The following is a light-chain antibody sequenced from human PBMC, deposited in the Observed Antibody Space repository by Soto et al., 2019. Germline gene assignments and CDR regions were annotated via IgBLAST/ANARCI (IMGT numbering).Light chain of an antibody. CDR2: GAS. CDR1: QSVSNN. J-gene: IGKJ4*01. CDR3: QQYIRWALT. Sequence: EIVLTQSPGPLSLSTGERATLSCRASQSVSNNYLAWYQQKPGQAPRXLIYGASTMATGTPARFSGSGSGTEFTLTISSLQSEDFAVYYCQQYIRWALTFGGGTKVDLK. V-gene: IGKV3-15*01.